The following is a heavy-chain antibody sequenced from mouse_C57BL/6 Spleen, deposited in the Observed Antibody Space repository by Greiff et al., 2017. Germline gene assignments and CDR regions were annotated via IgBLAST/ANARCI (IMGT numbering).Heavy chain of an antibody. CDR2: ISSGSGTI. D-gene: IGHD2-3*01. J-gene: IGHJ3*01. CDR1: GFTFTDYG. V-gene: IGHV5-17*01. CDR3: AKGIDGYYAAY. Sequence: EVKVVESGGGLVKPGGSLKLSCAASGFTFTDYGMHWVRQAPVKGLEWVAYISSGSGTIYYADTVKGRFTITRDNATNTLFLQMTSLRSEDTAMYYCAKGIDGYYAAYWGQGTLVTVSA.